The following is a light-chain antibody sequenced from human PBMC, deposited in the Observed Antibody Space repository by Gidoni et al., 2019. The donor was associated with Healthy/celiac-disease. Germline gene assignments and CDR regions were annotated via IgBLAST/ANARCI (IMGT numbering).Light chain of an antibody. J-gene: IGKJ3*01. CDR3: QQSYSTPFT. Sequence: RVTITCRASQSISSYLNWYQQKPGKAPKLLIYAASSLQSGVPSRFSGSGSGTDFTLTISSLQPEDFATYYCQQSYSTPFTFGPGTKVDIK. CDR1: QSISSY. CDR2: AAS. V-gene: IGKV1-39*01.